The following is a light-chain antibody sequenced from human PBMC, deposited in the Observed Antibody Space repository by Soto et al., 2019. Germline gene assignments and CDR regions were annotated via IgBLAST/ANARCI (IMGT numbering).Light chain of an antibody. J-gene: IGLJ1*01. CDR2: DNN. Sequence: QSVLTQPPSVSAAPGQKVTISCSGSSFNIGNNNVSWYQQLPGTAPRLLIYDNNKRPSGTPDRLSGSKSGTSATLGITGLQTGDEADYYCGTWDNSLSAFVFGTGTKLTVL. V-gene: IGLV1-51*01. CDR1: SFNIGNNN. CDR3: GTWDNSLSAFV.